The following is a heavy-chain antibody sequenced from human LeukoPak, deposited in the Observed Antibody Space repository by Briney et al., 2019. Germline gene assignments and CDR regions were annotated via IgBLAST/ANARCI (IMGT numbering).Heavy chain of an antibody. V-gene: IGHV3-23*01. D-gene: IGHD3-10*01. CDR2: VSGSGATT. Sequence: PGGSLRLSCAASGFTFSSYAMSWVRQAPGKGLEWVSAVSGSGATTYYADSVKGRFTIPRDNSKNTLYLQMNILRAEDTAVYYCAKPMTRTMVRGVPPSDYWGQGTLVTVSS. CDR1: GFTFSSYA. J-gene: IGHJ4*02. CDR3: AKPMTRTMVRGVPPSDY.